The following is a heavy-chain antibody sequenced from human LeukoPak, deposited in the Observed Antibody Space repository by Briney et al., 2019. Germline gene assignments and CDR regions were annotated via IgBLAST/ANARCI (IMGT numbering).Heavy chain of an antibody. V-gene: IGHV3-33*08. J-gene: IGHJ4*02. CDR2: IWFDGGKI. D-gene: IGHD2-15*01. Sequence: PGRSLRLSCAASGFTFSSYAMHWLRQAPGKGLEWVAVIWFDGGKIYYADSVKGRFTISRDNSKNTLYLQMNSLRAEDTAVYHCARDFTNIRGGGYFDNWGQGTLVTVSS. CDR3: ARDFTNIRGGGYFDN. CDR1: GFTFSSYA.